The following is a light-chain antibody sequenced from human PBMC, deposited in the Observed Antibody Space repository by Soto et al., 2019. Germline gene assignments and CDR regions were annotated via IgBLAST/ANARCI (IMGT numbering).Light chain of an antibody. CDR3: SSYTSSSTYV. V-gene: IGLV2-14*01. CDR2: DVN. Sequence: QSVLTQPASVSGSRGQSITISCTGTRSDVGGYNYVSWYQQHPDKAPKLVIYDVNTRPSGVSDRFSGSKSGNTASLTISGLQAEDEADYYCSSYTSSSTYVFGTGTKVTVL. J-gene: IGLJ1*01. CDR1: RSDVGGYNY.